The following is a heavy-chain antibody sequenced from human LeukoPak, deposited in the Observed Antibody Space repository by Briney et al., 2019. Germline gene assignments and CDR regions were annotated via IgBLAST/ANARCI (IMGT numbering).Heavy chain of an antibody. D-gene: IGHD1-26*01. CDR3: ARRENWFDS. CDR1: GASISGGGFF. V-gene: IGHV4-39*02. J-gene: IGHJ5*01. CDR2: IYYGGRT. Sequence: PSETLSLTCNVSGASISGGGFFWGWIRQTPGKGLEWIGTIYYGGRTYYNPSLRSRVTMSADTSKNLFSLKLRSVTAADTAVYYCARRENWFDSWGQGTLVTVSS.